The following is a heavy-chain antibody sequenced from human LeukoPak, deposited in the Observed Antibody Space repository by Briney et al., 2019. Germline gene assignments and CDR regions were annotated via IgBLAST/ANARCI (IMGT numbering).Heavy chain of an antibody. J-gene: IGHJ4*02. CDR3: AKWGDYDVLTGYYVSDY. V-gene: IGHV3-23*01. CDR2: ITGSGGNT. CDR1: GFTFSNYA. D-gene: IGHD3-9*01. Sequence: GASLRLSCAASGFTFSNYAMSWVRQAPGKGLGWVSAITGSGGNTCYADSVKGRFTISRDNSKNTVFLQMNSLRAEDTAVYYCAKWGDYDVLTGYYVSDYWGQGTLVTVSS.